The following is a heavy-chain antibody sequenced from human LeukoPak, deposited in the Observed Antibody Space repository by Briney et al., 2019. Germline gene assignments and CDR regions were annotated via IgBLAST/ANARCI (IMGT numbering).Heavy chain of an antibody. CDR3: AKDQYIAFDI. CDR1: GYTFTNYA. D-gene: IGHD2/OR15-2a*01. J-gene: IGHJ3*02. Sequence: GASVKVSCKASGYTFTNYAMNWVRQAPGQGLECLGWINTDTGNPTYAQGFTGRFVFSLDTSVSTAYLQISSLKAEDTAVYYCAKDQYIAFDIWGQGTMDTVSS. V-gene: IGHV7-4-1*02. CDR2: INTDTGNP.